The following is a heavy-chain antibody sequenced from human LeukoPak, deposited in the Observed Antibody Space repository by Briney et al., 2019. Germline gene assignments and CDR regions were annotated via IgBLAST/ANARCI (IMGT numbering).Heavy chain of an antibody. D-gene: IGHD5-12*01. Sequence: GGSLRLSYAASGFTFSSYWMSWVRQAPGKGLEWVANIKQDGSEKYYVDSVKGRFTISRDNAKNSLYLQMNSLRAEDTAVYYCARAGHSGYDVPDYWGQGTLVTVSS. V-gene: IGHV3-7*04. CDR1: GFTFSSYW. CDR2: IKQDGSEK. CDR3: ARAGHSGYDVPDY. J-gene: IGHJ4*02.